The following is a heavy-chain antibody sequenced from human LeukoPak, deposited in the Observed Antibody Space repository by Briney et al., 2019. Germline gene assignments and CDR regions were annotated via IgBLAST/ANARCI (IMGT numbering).Heavy chain of an antibody. V-gene: IGHV4-59*01. CDR1: GGSISSYY. Sequence: SETLSLTCTVSGGSISSYYWSWIRQPPGKGLEWIEYIYYSGSTNYNPSLKSRVTISVDTSKNQLSLKLSSVTAADTAVYYCARQAVAAAGLDYWGQGTLVTVSS. CDR2: IYYSGST. CDR3: ARQAVAAAGLDY. J-gene: IGHJ4*02. D-gene: IGHD6-13*01.